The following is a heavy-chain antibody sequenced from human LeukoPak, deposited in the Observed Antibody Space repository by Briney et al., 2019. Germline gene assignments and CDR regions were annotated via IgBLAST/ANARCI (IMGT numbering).Heavy chain of an antibody. CDR3: AFSSYYLQGNYYYMDV. D-gene: IGHD1-26*01. CDR2: VSGSNGNT. Sequence: GASVKVSCKASRYTFTSYGIRGVRQAPGQGLEWMEWVSGSNGNTNYAQKIQGRVTMTTDASTSTVYMELRSLRSDDTAVYYCAFSSYYLQGNYYYMDVWGKGTTVTVSS. V-gene: IGHV1-18*01. J-gene: IGHJ6*03. CDR1: RYTFTSYG.